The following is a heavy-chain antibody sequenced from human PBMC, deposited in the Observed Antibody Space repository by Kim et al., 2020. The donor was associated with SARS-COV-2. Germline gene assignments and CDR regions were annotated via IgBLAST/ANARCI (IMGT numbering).Heavy chain of an antibody. V-gene: IGHV3-21*01. CDR3: ARDRPQGMATITYFDY. CDR2: ISSSSSYI. CDR1: GFTFSSYS. D-gene: IGHD5-12*01. Sequence: GGSLRLSCAASGFTFSSYSMNWVRQAPGKGLEWVSSISSSSSYIYYADSVKGRFTISRDNAKNSLYLQMNSLRAEDTAVYYCARDRPQGMATITYFDYWGQGTLVTVSS. J-gene: IGHJ4*02.